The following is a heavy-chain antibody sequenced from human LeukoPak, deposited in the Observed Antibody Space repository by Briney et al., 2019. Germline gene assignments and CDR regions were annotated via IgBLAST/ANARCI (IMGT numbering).Heavy chain of an antibody. CDR2: ISGSGGST. Sequence: GGSLRLSCAASGFTFSSYAMSWVRQAPGKGLEWVSAISGSGGSTYYADSVKGRFTISRDNSKNTLYLQINSLRAEDTAVYYCAKSPINYYYYMDVWGKGTTVTVSS. V-gene: IGHV3-23*01. CDR3: AKSPINYYYYMDV. D-gene: IGHD5-24*01. J-gene: IGHJ6*03. CDR1: GFTFSSYA.